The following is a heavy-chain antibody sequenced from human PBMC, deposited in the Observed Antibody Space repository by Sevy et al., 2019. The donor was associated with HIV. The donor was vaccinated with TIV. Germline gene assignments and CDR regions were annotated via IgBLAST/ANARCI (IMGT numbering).Heavy chain of an antibody. CDR2: INPGGTEE. J-gene: IGHJ4*02. CDR3: TRVSRGTDADY. D-gene: IGHD2-2*01. Sequence: GGSLRLSCLASGFTFSNSWMNWVRQAPGKGLEWVANINPGGTEELYVDSVKGRFIISRDNAKNSLFLQMNSLRAEDTAVYYCTRVSRGTDADYWGQGTLVTVSS. CDR1: GFTFSNSW. V-gene: IGHV3-7*01.